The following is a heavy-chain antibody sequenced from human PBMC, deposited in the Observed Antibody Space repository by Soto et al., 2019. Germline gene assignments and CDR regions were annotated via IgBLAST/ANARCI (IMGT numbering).Heavy chain of an antibody. J-gene: IGHJ4*02. CDR3: ATDDYSI. V-gene: IGHV3-23*01. Sequence: EVHLLESGGGSEQPGGSLSLSCAASGFPFSSYPMAWVRQAPGRGLEWVSVISGSGETTYYTDSVKGRFTISRDNSKSTLYLQMNSLRVEDTAVYYWATDDYSIWGQGTLVSVSS. CDR1: GFPFSSYP. CDR2: ISGSGETT. D-gene: IGHD4-4*01.